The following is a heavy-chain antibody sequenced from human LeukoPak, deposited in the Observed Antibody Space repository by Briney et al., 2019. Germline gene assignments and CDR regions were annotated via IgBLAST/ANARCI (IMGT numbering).Heavy chain of an antibody. V-gene: IGHV3-7*03. CDR1: GFTFSSFS. Sequence: GGSLRLSCAASGFTFSSFSMSWVRQAPGKGLEWVANIKQDGSEKYYVDSVKGRFTISKDNAKNSLYLQMNSLRAEDTAVYYCARVDDDSSGSHPDYWGQGTLVTVSS. CDR3: ARVDDDSSGSHPDY. D-gene: IGHD3-22*01. J-gene: IGHJ4*02. CDR2: IKQDGSEK.